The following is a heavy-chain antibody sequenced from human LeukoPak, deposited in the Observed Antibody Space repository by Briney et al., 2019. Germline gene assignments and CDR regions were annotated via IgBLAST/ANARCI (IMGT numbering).Heavy chain of an antibody. J-gene: IGHJ5*02. Sequence: PGGSLRLSCAASGFTFSSYEMNWVRQAPGKGLEWVSYISSSGSTIYYADSVKGRFTISRDNAKNSLYLQMNSLRAEDTAVYYCARDGTNYYDSSGYPNWFDPWGQGTLVTVSS. CDR1: GFTFSSYE. CDR2: ISSSGSTI. CDR3: ARDGTNYYDSSGYPNWFDP. V-gene: IGHV3-48*03. D-gene: IGHD3-22*01.